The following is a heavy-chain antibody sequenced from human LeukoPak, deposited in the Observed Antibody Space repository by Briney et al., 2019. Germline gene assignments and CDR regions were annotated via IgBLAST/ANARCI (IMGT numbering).Heavy chain of an antibody. D-gene: IGHD4-17*01. CDR1: GFTFSGSA. Sequence: GGSLRLSCAASGFTFSGSAIHWVRQASGKGLEWVGCIRSKANSYATSSAASVKGRFTISRDDSKNTAYLQMNSLKTEDTAVYYCTRDYGVLFDYWGQGTLVTVSS. CDR2: IRSKANSYAT. CDR3: TRDYGVLFDY. V-gene: IGHV3-73*01. J-gene: IGHJ4*02.